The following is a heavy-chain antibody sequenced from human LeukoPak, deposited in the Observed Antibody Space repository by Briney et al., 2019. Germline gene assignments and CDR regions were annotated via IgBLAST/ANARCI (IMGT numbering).Heavy chain of an antibody. V-gene: IGHV3-7*01. CDR1: GFTYTIYW. CDR2: IKEDGSEK. J-gene: IGHJ4*02. CDR3: ARGGHYFFDN. Sequence: GGSLRLSCVASGFTYTIYWMSWVRQAPGKGLEWVANIKEDGSEKYYVDSVKGRFIISRDNAKTSLFLQMNNLRVEDTAVYYCARGGHYFFDNWGQGTLVTVSS.